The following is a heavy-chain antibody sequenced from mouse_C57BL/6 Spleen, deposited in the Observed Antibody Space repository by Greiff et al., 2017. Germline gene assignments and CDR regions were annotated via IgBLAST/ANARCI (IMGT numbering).Heavy chain of an antibody. V-gene: IGHV1-82*01. CDR3: ANLFSRFAY. CDR1: GYAFSSSW. CDR2: IYPGDGDT. J-gene: IGHJ3*01. Sequence: QVQLQQSGPELVKPGASVKISCKASGYAFSSSWMNWVKQRPGKGLEWIGRIYPGDGDTNYNGKFKGKATLTEDKSSSTAYMQLSSLTSEDSAVYFCANLFSRFAYWGQGTLVTVSA.